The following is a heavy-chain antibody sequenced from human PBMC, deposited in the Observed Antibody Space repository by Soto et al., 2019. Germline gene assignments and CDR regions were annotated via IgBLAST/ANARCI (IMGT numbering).Heavy chain of an antibody. CDR1: GGTFSSYA. D-gene: IGHD6-13*01. J-gene: IGHJ4*02. V-gene: IGHV1-69*13. Sequence: SVKVSCKASGGTFSSYAISWVRQAPGQGLEWMGGIIPIFGTANYAQKFQGRVTIIADESTSTADMELSSLRSEDTAVYYCAREEIAAAGPPDYWVQGTLVTVSS. CDR2: IIPIFGTA. CDR3: AREEIAAAGPPDY.